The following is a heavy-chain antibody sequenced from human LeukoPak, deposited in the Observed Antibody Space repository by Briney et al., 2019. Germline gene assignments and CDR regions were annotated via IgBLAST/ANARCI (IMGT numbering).Heavy chain of an antibody. D-gene: IGHD2-21*02. V-gene: IGHV3-23*01. J-gene: IGHJ4*02. CDR2: ISNNGGYT. CDR1: GFTFSSSA. Sequence: PGGSLRLSCAASGFTFSSSAMSWVRQAPGKGLEWVSAISNNGGYTYYADSVQGRFTISRDNSKNTLYLQMSSLRVEDTAVYYCAKGRIAHCGGDCSIIGAYYFDDWGQGTLVTVSS. CDR3: AKGRIAHCGGDCSIIGAYYFDD.